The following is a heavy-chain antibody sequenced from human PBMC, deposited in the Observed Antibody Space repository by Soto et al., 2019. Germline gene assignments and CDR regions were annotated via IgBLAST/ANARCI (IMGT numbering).Heavy chain of an antibody. CDR3: QYQLLTYYYGMDV. CDR2: IRSKAYGGIT. Sequence: GGSLRLSCIGSGFTFGDHAMSWFRQAPGKGLEWVGFIRSKAYGGITEYAASVKGRFTISRDDSNSIAYLQMNSLKTEDTAVYYCQYQLLTYYYGMDVWGQGTTVTVSS. V-gene: IGHV3-49*03. CDR1: GFTFGDHA. D-gene: IGHD2-2*01. J-gene: IGHJ6*02.